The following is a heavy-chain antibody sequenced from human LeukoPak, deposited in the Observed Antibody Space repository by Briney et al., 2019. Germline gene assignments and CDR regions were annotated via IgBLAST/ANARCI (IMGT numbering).Heavy chain of an antibody. CDR1: GFTISKFD. CDR3: AREHCYGGNCYGWQYLDV. D-gene: IGHD2-15*01. V-gene: IGHV3-13*01. CDR2: IAVGGET. Sequence: GGSLRLSCAASGFTISKFDMYWVRQGPGRGLEWHSTIAVGGETHYPDSMRGRFIISRENAKNSFYLQINNLRDGDTAVYFCAREHCYGGNCYGWQYLDVWGKGTTVIVSS. J-gene: IGHJ6*03.